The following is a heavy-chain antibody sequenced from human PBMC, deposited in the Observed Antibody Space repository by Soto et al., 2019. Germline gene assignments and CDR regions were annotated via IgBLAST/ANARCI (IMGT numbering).Heavy chain of an antibody. Sequence: SETLSLTCAVSGSSISSSSYYWGWIRQPPGKGLEWIGSIYYSGSTYYNPSLKSRVTISVDTSKNQFSLKLSSVTAADTAVYYCARDYGLLYFDYWGQGTLVTVSS. CDR1: GSSISSSSYY. V-gene: IGHV4-39*01. D-gene: IGHD4-17*01. J-gene: IGHJ4*02. CDR3: ARDYGLLYFDY. CDR2: IYYSGST.